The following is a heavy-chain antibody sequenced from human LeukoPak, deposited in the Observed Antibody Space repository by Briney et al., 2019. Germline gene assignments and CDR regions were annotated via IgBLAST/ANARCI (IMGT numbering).Heavy chain of an antibody. CDR3: AREGYEDAFDI. CDR2: ISSSSSTI. D-gene: IGHD3-3*01. Sequence: PGGSLRLSCAASGFTFSSYSMNWVRQAPGKGLEWVSYISSSSSTIYYADSVKGRFTISRDNAKNSLYLQMNSLRAEDTAVYYCAREGYEDAFDIWGQGTMVTVSS. J-gene: IGHJ3*02. V-gene: IGHV3-48*01. CDR1: GFTFSSYS.